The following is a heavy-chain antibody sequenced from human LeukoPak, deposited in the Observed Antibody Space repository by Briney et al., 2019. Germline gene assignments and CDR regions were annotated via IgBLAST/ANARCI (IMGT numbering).Heavy chain of an antibody. D-gene: IGHD2-2*02. CDR3: ARDDSGCSSTSCYTGYYYYYYYMDV. V-gene: IGHV4-4*07. CDR2: IYTSGST. J-gene: IGHJ6*03. Sequence: SETLSLTCTVSGGSISSYYWSWIRQPAGKGLEWIGRIYTSGSTNYNPSLKSRVTMSVDTSKNQFSLKPSSVTAADTAVYYCARDDSGCSSTSCYTGYYYYYYYMDVWGKGTTVTVSS. CDR1: GGSISSYY.